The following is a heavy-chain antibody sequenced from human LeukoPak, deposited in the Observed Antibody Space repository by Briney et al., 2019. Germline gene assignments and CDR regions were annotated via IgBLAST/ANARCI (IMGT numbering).Heavy chain of an antibody. J-gene: IGHJ4*02. V-gene: IGHV3-7*01. CDR3: ARDLGGYGDYGTNFDY. CDR2: IKKDGSEK. Sequence: TGGSLRLSCAASGFSFSSYWMSWVRQAPGKGLEWVANIKKDGSEKYYVDSVKGRFTISRDNAKRSLYLQMNSLRAEDTAVYYCARDLGGYGDYGTNFDYWGQGTLVTVSS. CDR1: GFSFSSYW. D-gene: IGHD4-17*01.